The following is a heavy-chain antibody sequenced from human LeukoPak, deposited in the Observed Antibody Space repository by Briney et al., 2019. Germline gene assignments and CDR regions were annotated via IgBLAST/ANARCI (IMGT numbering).Heavy chain of an antibody. Sequence: SETLSLTCTVSGGSISSYYWSWIRQPPGKGLEWIGYIYYSGSTNYNPSLKSRVTISVDTSKNQFSLKLSSVTAADTAVYYCARSSYGSIRGKYYLDYWGQGTLVTVSS. CDR3: ARSSYGSIRGKYYLDY. CDR1: GGSISSYY. J-gene: IGHJ4*02. V-gene: IGHV4-59*08. D-gene: IGHD5-18*01. CDR2: IYYSGST.